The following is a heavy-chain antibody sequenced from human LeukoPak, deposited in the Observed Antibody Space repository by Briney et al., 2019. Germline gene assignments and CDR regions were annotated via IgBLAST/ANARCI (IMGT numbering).Heavy chain of an antibody. CDR2: ISYNSDTI. Sequence: PGRSLRLSCAASGFTFDDYAMHWVRQAPGKGLEWVSGISYNSDTIAYADSVKGRFTISRDNAKNSLSLQMNSLRAEDTALYYCAKDYCGGDCYSGWYFDLWGRGTLVTVSS. CDR3: AKDYCGGDCYSGWYFDL. J-gene: IGHJ2*01. D-gene: IGHD2-21*02. V-gene: IGHV3-9*01. CDR1: GFTFDDYA.